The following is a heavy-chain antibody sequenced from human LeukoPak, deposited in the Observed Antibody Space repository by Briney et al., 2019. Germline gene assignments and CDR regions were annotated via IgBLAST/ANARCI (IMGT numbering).Heavy chain of an antibody. CDR1: GGSISSYY. CDR2: IYYSGST. Sequence: PSETLSLTCTVSGGSISSYYGSWIRQPPGKGLEGIGYIYYSGSTNYNPSLKSRVTISVDTSKNKFSLKLSSATAADTAVYYCARHRSSGWYSRRNYYYYMDVWGKGTPVTVSS. J-gene: IGHJ6*03. V-gene: IGHV4-59*08. CDR3: ARHRSSGWYSRRNYYYYMDV. D-gene: IGHD6-19*01.